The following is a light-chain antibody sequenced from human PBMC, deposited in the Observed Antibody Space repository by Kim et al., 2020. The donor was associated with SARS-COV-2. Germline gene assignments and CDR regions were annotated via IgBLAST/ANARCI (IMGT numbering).Light chain of an antibody. CDR2: DVS. J-gene: IGLJ1*01. Sequence: QSALTQAASVSGSPGQSITISCTGSSRDVGDYNYVSWYQQHPGKAPKLMIYDVSKRPSGISDRFSGSKSGNTASLTISGLQAEDEADYYCSSYTSSSTYVFGPGTKVTVL. V-gene: IGLV2-14*03. CDR3: SSYTSSSTYV. CDR1: SRDVGDYNY.